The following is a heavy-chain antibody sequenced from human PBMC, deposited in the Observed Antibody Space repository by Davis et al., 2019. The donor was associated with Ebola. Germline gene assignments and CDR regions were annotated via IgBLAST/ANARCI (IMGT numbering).Heavy chain of an antibody. V-gene: IGHV3-23*01. CDR2: ISGSGNTT. D-gene: IGHD1-14*01. CDR1: GLNSSHYV. Sequence: GASLNTSCASSGLNSSHYVITWLRHAPGKRLEWVSSISGSGNTTYSPHSQEGRFTISRDNTKNTLSLQMNSVRGEDTVVYFCAKDEGFWVPPDYFGPWGEGVQVTVSS. J-gene: IGHJ5*02. CDR3: AKDEGFWVPPDYFGP.